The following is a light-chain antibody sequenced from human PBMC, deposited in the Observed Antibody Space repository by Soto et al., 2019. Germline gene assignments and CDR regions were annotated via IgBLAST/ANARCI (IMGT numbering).Light chain of an antibody. CDR2: EVS. CDR3: RAYAGDSRYG. Sequence: QSALPQPASVSGSPGQSITLSCSGGSSDVGTYNDVSWYQQHPGTAPKLIIYEVSNRPLGVSNRFSGSKSGNTASLTISGLQPEDESDYYCRAYAGDSRYGFGTGTKVTVL. CDR1: SSDVGTYND. J-gene: IGLJ1*01. V-gene: IGLV2-14*01.